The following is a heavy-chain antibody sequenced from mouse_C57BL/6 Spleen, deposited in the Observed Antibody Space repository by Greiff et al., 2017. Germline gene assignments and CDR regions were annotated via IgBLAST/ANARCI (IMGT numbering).Heavy chain of an antibody. CDR3: ARPYGNYGLDY. D-gene: IGHD2-1*01. Sequence: QVQLKESGPGLVQPSQSLSITCTVSGFSLTSYGVHWVRQSPGKGLEWLGVIWSGGSTDYNAAFISRLSISKNNSKSQVFFIMNSLQADDTATYYCARPYGNYGLDYWGQGTTLTVSS. CDR1: GFSLTSYG. J-gene: IGHJ2*01. CDR2: IWSGGST. V-gene: IGHV2-2*01.